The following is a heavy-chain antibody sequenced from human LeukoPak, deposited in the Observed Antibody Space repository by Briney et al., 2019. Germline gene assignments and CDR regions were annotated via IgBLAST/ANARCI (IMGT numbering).Heavy chain of an antibody. CDR3: ARDQKAFVVVAATHGPDY. V-gene: IGHV3-11*01. Sequence: GGSLRLSCAASGFTFSDYYMSWIRQAPGKGLEWVSYISSSGSTIYYADSVKGRFTISRDNAKNSLYLQMNSLRAEDTAVYYCARDQKAFVVVAATHGPDYWGQGTLVTVSS. CDR2: ISSSGSTI. CDR1: GFTFSDYY. J-gene: IGHJ4*02. D-gene: IGHD2-15*01.